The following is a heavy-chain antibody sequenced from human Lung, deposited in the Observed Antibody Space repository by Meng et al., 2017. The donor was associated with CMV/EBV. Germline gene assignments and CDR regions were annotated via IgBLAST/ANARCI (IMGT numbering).Heavy chain of an antibody. CDR2: IPHRGSS. V-gene: IGHV4-4*02. Sequence: GQFGVAGPPPVKAYATHSLPGAVSGDSITNHNWWAWVRQPPGKGLEWIGEIPHRGSSAYSPSLKSRVSMSIDKSKNQFSLKLTSVTAADTAVYHCLRRSGGSVWGQGTWSPSPQ. D-gene: IGHD3-10*01. CDR1: GDSITNHNW. CDR3: LRRSGGSV. J-gene: IGHJ1*01.